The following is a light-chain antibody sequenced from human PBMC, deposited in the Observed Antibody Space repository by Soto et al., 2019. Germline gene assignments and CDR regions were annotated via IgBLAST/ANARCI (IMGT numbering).Light chain of an antibody. CDR1: QYIYNIY. CDR3: QNFGNDELA. J-gene: IGKJ4*01. Sequence: ESVLTQSPGNLSLSPGERATLSCRATQYIYNIYLAWYQQRRGQAPRLLIYGASSRATGIADRFSGNRSGKDFALTISRLEPEDCGVYYCQNFGNDELAFGGETKVEI. V-gene: IGKV3-20*01. CDR2: GAS.